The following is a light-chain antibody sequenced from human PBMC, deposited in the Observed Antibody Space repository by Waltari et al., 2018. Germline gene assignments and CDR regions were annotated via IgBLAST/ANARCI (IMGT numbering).Light chain of an antibody. CDR3: QQYGTSPPT. CDR2: GAS. V-gene: IGKV3-20*01. J-gene: IGKJ2*01. Sequence: EIVLTQSPGTLSLSPGERVTRSCRASQSLSSDYLAWYQQKPGQAPRLLIYGASTRDTGIPDRFSGSGSGTDFTLTISRLEPEDFAVYCCQQYGTSPPTFGQGTKLEIK. CDR1: QSLSSDY.